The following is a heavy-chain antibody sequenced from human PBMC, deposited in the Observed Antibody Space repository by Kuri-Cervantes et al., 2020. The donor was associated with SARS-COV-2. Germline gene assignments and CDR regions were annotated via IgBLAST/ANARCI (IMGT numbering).Heavy chain of an antibody. J-gene: IGHJ4*01. CDR3: ATGPLDY. V-gene: IGHV3-15*01. CDR2: IYSGSDAAQYAAPDGGTT. CDR1: GFTFSSYW. Sequence: GESLKISCAASGFTFSSYWMHWVRQAPGKGLEWVGRIYSGSDAAQYAAPDGGTTDYTAPKKDRFIISRDDSKNTLFLQMNFLQTEDTAVYYCATGPLDYWGHGTLVTVSS.